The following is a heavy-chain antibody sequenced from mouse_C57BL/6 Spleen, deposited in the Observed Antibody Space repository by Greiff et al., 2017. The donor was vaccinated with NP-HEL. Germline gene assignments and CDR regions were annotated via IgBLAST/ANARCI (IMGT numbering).Heavy chain of an antibody. CDR3: AKPSYYSNPYAMDY. V-gene: IGHV2-5*01. CDR2: IWRGGST. J-gene: IGHJ4*01. D-gene: IGHD2-5*01. CDR1: GFSLTSYG. Sequence: VQRVESGPGLVQPSQSLSITCTVSGFSLTSYGVHWVRQSPGKGLEWLGVIWRGGSTDYNAAFMSRLSITKDNSKSQVFFKMNSLQADDTAIYYCAKPSYYSNPYAMDYWGQGTSVTVSS.